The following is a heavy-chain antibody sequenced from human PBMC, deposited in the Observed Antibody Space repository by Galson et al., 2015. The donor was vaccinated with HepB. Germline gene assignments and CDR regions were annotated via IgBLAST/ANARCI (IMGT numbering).Heavy chain of an antibody. V-gene: IGHV3-53*01. Sequence: SLRLSCAASGFTVSGSYMSWVRQAPGKGLEWVSVFHSDGDSDYADSVKGRFTISRDNSKNTLYLQMNSLRAEDTAGDFCARDHFDYSNAIYYFDSWGQGTLGTVSS. CDR2: FHSDGDS. D-gene: IGHD4-11*01. J-gene: IGHJ4*02. CDR1: GFTVSGSY. CDR3: ARDHFDYSNAIYYFDS.